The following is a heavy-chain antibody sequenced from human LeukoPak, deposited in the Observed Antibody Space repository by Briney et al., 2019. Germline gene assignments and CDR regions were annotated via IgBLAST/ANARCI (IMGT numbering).Heavy chain of an antibody. J-gene: IGHJ4*02. V-gene: IGHV1-8*01. CDR2: MNPNSGNT. CDR1: GYTFTSYD. D-gene: IGHD3-9*01. CDR3: ATGNDILTAYFLY. Sequence: ASVKVSCKASGYTFTSYDINWVRQATGQGLEWMGWMNPNSGNTGFAQKFQGRVTMTRSTSISTAYMELSSLRSEDTVVYYCATGNDILTAYFLYWGQGTPITVSS.